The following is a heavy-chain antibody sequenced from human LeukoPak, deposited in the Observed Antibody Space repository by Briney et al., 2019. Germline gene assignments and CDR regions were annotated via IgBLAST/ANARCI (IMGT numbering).Heavy chain of an antibody. J-gene: IGHJ4*02. CDR2: IYYSGST. CDR3: ARSNLGYCSSTSCYTFDY. CDR1: GGSISSYY. Sequence: SETLSLTCTVSGGSISSYYWSWIRQPPGKGLEWIGYIYYSGSTNYNPSLKSRVTISVGTSKNQFSLKLSSMTAADTAVYYCARSNLGYCSSTSCYTFDYWGQGTLVTVSS. V-gene: IGHV4-59*01. D-gene: IGHD2-2*02.